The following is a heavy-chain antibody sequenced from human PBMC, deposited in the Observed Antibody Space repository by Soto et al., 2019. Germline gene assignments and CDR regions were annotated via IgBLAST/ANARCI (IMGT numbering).Heavy chain of an antibody. D-gene: IGHD2-2*01. Sequence: PGGSLRLSCAVSGFIFSDFSMNWVRQAPGKGLEWVASIGSSGGYVFYADSVKGRFTISRDNAKKSLDLQINSLRAEDTAVYYCAREKKHQSLGGRFGMDVWGQGXTVTVSS. V-gene: IGHV3-21*01. CDR1: GFIFSDFS. J-gene: IGHJ6*02. CDR2: IGSSGGYV. CDR3: AREKKHQSLGGRFGMDV.